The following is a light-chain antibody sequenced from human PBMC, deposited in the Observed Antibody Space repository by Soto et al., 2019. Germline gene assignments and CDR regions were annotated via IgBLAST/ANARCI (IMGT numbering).Light chain of an antibody. J-gene: IGKJ2*01. V-gene: IGKV4-1*01. Sequence: EIVMTQSPDSLAVSLGERATIRCKSSQNVLDSSNNKHFLAWFQQRPGQSPRLVSYWASTRASGVPDRFTGSGYGTDFTLTISSLQAEDVAVYYCLQYYNTPYTFGQGTKLEIK. CDR2: WAS. CDR1: QNVLDSSNNKHF. CDR3: LQYYNTPYT.